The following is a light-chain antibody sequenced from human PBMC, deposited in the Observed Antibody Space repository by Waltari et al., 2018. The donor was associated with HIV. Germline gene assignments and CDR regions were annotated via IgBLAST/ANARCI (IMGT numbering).Light chain of an antibody. J-gene: IGLJ3*02. CDR3: ATWDDSLRGWV. CDR1: SSNIASRV. CDR2: TNK. Sequence: QSVLTQPPSASGTPGQRVTIPCSGSSSNIASRVVNGYQQLPRTAPKLLIYTNKKRPSGVPDRFSGSKSGTSASLAISGLQSEDEADYYCATWDDSLRGWVFGGGTKLTVL. V-gene: IGLV1-44*01.